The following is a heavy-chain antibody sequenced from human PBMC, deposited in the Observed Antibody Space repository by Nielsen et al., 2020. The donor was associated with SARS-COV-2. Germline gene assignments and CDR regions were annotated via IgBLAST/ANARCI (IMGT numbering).Heavy chain of an antibody. V-gene: IGHV1-8*01. Sequence: ASVKVSCKASGYSFSSYDIIWVRQATGQGLECMGWMNPNSGNTSYAQKFQGRVTMTRDTSISTAYMELSSLRSEDTAVYYCAREGGYCTTTSCHDPLFFYGMDVWGQGTTVTVSS. CDR1: GYSFSSYD. CDR2: MNPNSGNT. D-gene: IGHD2-2*01. CDR3: AREGGYCTTTSCHDPLFFYGMDV. J-gene: IGHJ6*02.